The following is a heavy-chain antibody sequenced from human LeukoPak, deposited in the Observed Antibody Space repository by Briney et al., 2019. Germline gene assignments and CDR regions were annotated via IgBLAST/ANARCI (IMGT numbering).Heavy chain of an antibody. CDR2: ISGSGGST. J-gene: IGHJ6*03. CDR3: ARSGSGNYYYYYYMDV. Sequence: PGGSLRLSCAASGFTFSSYAMSWVRQAPGKGLEWVSAISGSGGSTYYADSVKGRFTISRDNSKNTLYLQMNSLRAEDTAVYYCARSGSGNYYYYYYMDVWGKGTTVTVSS. V-gene: IGHV3-23*01. CDR1: GFTFSSYA. D-gene: IGHD3-10*01.